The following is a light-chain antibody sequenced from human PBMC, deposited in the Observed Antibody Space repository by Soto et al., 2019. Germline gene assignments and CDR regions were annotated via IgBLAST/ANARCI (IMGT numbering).Light chain of an antibody. J-gene: IGKJ1*01. V-gene: IGKV1-16*01. CDR1: QNIDNY. CDR2: AAS. CDR3: QQYNSYLWT. Sequence: ESQMAQSTSSLSASVGVRVTMTCRASQNIDNYVNWYQQRPGKAPKLLIYAASRLQSGVPSRFSGSGSGTEFTLTISSLQPDDFATYYCQQYNSYLWTFGQGTKVDIK.